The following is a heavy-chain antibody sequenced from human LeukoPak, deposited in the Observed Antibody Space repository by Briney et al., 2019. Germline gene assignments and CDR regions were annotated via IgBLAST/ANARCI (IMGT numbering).Heavy chain of an antibody. V-gene: IGHV3-21*01. D-gene: IGHD3-3*01. J-gene: IGHJ4*02. Sequence: GGSLRLSCAASGFTFSSYSMNWVRQAPGKGLEWVSSISSSSSYIYYADSVKGRFTISRDNAKNSLYLQMNSLRAEDTAVYYCARDPGGSYDFWSGYYKGGPFDYWGQGTLVTVSS. CDR2: ISSSSSYI. CDR1: GFTFSSYS. CDR3: ARDPGGSYDFWSGYYKGGPFDY.